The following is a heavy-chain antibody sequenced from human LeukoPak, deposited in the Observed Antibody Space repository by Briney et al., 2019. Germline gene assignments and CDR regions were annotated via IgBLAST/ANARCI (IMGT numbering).Heavy chain of an antibody. CDR3: AKQLPIVVVPAAPDY. Sequence: PGGSLRLSCAASGFVVTSAYMSWVRQAPGKGLEWVAFIYSGGSTYYADSVKGRFTISRDNSKNTLYLQMNSLRAEDTAVYYCAKQLPIVVVPAAPDYWGQGTLVTVSS. V-gene: IGHV3-66*02. CDR2: IYSGGST. CDR1: GFVVTSAY. J-gene: IGHJ4*02. D-gene: IGHD2-2*01.